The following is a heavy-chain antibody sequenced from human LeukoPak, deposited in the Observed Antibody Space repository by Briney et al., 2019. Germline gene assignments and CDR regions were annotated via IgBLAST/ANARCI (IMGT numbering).Heavy chain of an antibody. Sequence: SVKVSCKASGGTFSSYAISWVRQAPGQGLEWMGGIIPIFGTANYAQKFQGRVTITADESTSTAYMELSSLRSEDTAVYYCAMTLTTALDAFDIWGQGTMVTVSS. V-gene: IGHV1-69*13. CDR3: AMTLTTALDAFDI. CDR2: IIPIFGTA. J-gene: IGHJ3*02. CDR1: GGTFSSYA. D-gene: IGHD4-11*01.